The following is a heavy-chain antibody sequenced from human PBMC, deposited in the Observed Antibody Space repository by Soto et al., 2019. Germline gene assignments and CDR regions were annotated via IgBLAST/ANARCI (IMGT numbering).Heavy chain of an antibody. CDR3: ARYYYDSSVPFDF. V-gene: IGHV3-20*04. D-gene: IGHD3-22*01. CDR2: INWNGGST. J-gene: IGHJ4*02. CDR1: GFTFDDYG. Sequence: GGSLRLSCAASGFTFDDYGLSWVRQAPGMGLEWVSGINWNGGSTAYADSVKGRFTISRDNAKNSLYLQMSSLRAEDTALYYCARYYYDSSVPFDFWGQGTLVTVSS.